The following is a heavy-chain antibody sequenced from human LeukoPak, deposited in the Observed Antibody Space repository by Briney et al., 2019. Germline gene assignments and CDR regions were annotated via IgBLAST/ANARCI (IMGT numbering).Heavy chain of an antibody. CDR3: ARDYRRDWWTSLMFDY. J-gene: IGHJ4*02. CDR1: GYTFTSYY. CDR2: INPSGGST. D-gene: IGHD2-8*02. Sequence: ASVKVSCKASGYTFTSYYMHWVRQAPGQGLEWMGIINPSGGSTSYAQKFQGRVTMTRDTSTSTVYMELSSLRSEDTAVYYCARDYRRDWWTSLMFDYWGQGTLVTVSS. V-gene: IGHV1-46*01.